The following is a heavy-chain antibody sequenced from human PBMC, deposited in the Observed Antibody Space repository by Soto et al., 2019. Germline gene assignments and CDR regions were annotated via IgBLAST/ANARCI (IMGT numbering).Heavy chain of an antibody. CDR3: ARVWSEEIVNWFDP. J-gene: IGHJ5*02. D-gene: IGHD3-16*01. V-gene: IGHV1-2*02. CDR1: GYTFTGYY. CDR2: INPNSGGT. Sequence: GASVKVSCKASGYTFTGYYMHWVRQAPGQGLEWMGWINPNSGGTNYAQKFQGRVTMTRDTSISTAYMELSRLRSDDTAVYYCARVWSEEIVNWFDPWGQGTLVTVS.